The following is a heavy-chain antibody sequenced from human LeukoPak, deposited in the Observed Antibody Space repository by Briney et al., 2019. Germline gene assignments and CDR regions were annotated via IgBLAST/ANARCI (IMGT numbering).Heavy chain of an antibody. D-gene: IGHD5-24*01. J-gene: IGHJ4*02. CDR1: GFTVSSNS. CDR3: AKERWLQPNFDY. Sequence: GGSLRLSCTVSGFTVSSNSMSWVRQAPGKGLECVSAISGSGGSTYYADSVKGRFTISRDNSKNTLYLQMNSLRAEDTAVYYCAKERWLQPNFDYWGQGTLVTVSS. V-gene: IGHV3-23*01. CDR2: ISGSGGST.